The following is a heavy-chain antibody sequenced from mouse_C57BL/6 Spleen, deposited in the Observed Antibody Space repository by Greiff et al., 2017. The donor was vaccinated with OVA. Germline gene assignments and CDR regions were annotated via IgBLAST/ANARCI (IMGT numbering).Heavy chain of an antibody. V-gene: IGHV5-6*01. J-gene: IGHJ2*01. CDR2: ISSGGSYT. D-gene: IGHD3-2*02. Sequence: EVQVVESGGDLVKPGGSLKLSCAASGFTFSSYGMSWVRQTPDKRLEWVATISSGGSYTYYPDSVKGRFTISRDNAKNTLYLQMSSLKSEDTAMYNCARFTAQATYYFDYWGQGTTLTVSS. CDR3: ARFTAQATYYFDY. CDR1: GFTFSSYG.